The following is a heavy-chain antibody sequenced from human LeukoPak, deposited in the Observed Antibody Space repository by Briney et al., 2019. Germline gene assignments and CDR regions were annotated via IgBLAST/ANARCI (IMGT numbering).Heavy chain of an antibody. D-gene: IGHD2-15*01. CDR2: IYASGST. CDR1: DGSINSYF. J-gene: IGHJ5*02. CDR3: ARLLVVESRFDP. V-gene: IGHV4-4*07. Sequence: PSETLSLTRTVSDGSINSYFWSWIRQPAGKGLEYIGRIYASGSTNYNPSLKSRVTMSVDTSKNQFSLKLTSVTAADTAVYYCARLLVVESRFDPWGQGTLVTVSS.